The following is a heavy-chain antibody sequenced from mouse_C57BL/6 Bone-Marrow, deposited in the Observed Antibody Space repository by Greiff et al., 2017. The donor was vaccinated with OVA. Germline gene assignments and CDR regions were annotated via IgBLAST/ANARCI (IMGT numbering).Heavy chain of an antibody. CDR3: ARGRWLLPYYFDY. D-gene: IGHD2-3*01. Sequence: QVQLQQPGAELVKPGASVKLSCKASGYTFTSYWMHWVKQRPGRGVEWIGRIDPNSGGTKYNEKFKSKATLTVDKPSSTAYMQLSSLTSEDSAVYYCARGRWLLPYYFDYWGQGTTLTVSS. J-gene: IGHJ2*01. V-gene: IGHV1-72*01. CDR2: IDPNSGGT. CDR1: GYTFTSYW.